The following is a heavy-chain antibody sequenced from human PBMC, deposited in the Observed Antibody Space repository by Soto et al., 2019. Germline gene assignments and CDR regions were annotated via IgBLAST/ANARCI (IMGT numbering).Heavy chain of an antibody. V-gene: IGHV3-9*01. CDR3: AKDMAGIRYYYRDV. Sequence: DVQLVESGGGLVQPGRSLRLSCAASGFTFDDYAMHWVRQAPGKGLEWVSGISWNSGSIGYADSVKGRFTISRDNAKNSLYLQMNSLRAEDAALYDCAKDMAGIRYYYRDVRGKGTTVTGSS. CDR2: ISWNSGSI. J-gene: IGHJ6*03. CDR1: GFTFDDYA.